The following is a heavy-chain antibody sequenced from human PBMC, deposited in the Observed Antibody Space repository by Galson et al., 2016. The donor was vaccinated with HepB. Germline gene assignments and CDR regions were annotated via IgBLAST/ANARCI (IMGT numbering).Heavy chain of an antibody. D-gene: IGHD2/OR15-2a*01. CDR1: GSTFTKFA. CDR3: LFVGSTTYFHYAVDV. CDR2: INTGNANT. V-gene: IGHV1-3*04. Sequence: SVKVSCKASGSTFTKFALHWVRQAPGQRPECMGWINTGNANTEYSQTFQDRVTISWDTAASTAYMELSGLKSEDTAVYYCLFVGSTTYFHYAVDVWGQGTAVTVS. J-gene: IGHJ6*02.